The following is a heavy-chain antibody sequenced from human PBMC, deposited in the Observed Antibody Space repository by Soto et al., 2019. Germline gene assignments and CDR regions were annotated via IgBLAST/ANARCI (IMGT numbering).Heavy chain of an antibody. V-gene: IGHV4-39*01. J-gene: IGHJ6*02. D-gene: IGHD3-9*01. CDR3: ASLFTDILTGYSPHYYYGMDV. Sequence: SETLSLTCTVSGGSISSSSYYWGWIRQPPGKGLEWIGSIYYSGSTYYNPSLKSRVTISVDTSKNQFSLKLSSMTAADTAVYYCASLFTDILTGYSPHYYYGMDVWGQGTTVTVSS. CDR2: IYYSGST. CDR1: GGSISSSSYY.